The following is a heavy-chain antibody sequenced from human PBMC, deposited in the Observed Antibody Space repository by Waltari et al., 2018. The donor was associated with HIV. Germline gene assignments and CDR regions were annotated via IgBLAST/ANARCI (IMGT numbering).Heavy chain of an antibody. D-gene: IGHD3-10*01. CDR1: GGTFSSYD. Sequence: QLQLMQSGTEVKKPGSSVRVSCKASGGTFSSYDLSWVRQVPGQGLEWMGGITPIFGSANYAQKFQGRITITADESMTTGFLEVSSLRSEDTAIYYCARGGRGVLTPWEDFWGQGTLVIVSS. CDR3: ARGGRGVLTPWEDF. V-gene: IGHV1-69*01. CDR2: ITPIFGSA. J-gene: IGHJ4*02.